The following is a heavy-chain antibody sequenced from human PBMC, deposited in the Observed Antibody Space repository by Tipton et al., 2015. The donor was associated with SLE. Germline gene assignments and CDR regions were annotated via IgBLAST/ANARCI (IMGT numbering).Heavy chain of an antibody. V-gene: IGHV1-2*02. J-gene: IGHJ4*02. CDR1: GYTFTGYY. CDR3: ARECSSTSLLDYFDY. D-gene: IGHD2-2*01. Sequence: QLVQSGAEVKKPGAPVKVSCKASGYTFTGYYMHWVRQAPGQGLEWMGWINPNSGGTNYAQKFQGRVTMTRDTSISTAYMELSRLRSDDTAVYYCARECSSTSLLDYFDYWGQGTLVTVSS. CDR2: INPNSGGT.